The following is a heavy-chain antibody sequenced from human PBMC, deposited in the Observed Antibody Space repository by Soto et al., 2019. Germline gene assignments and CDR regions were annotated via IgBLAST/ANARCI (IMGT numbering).Heavy chain of an antibody. CDR2: ISGSSSYI. D-gene: IGHD2-15*01. Sequence: EVQLVESGGGLVKPGGSLRLSCAASGFTFSSYSMNWVRQAPGKWLEWVSSISGSSSYIYYADSVKGRFTISRDNAKNSLYLQMNGLGAEDTAVYYCARDMEVGCSGCSCYSGSDYWGQGTLVTVSS. CDR3: ARDMEVGCSGCSCYSGSDY. J-gene: IGHJ4*02. V-gene: IGHV3-21*01. CDR1: GFTFSSYS.